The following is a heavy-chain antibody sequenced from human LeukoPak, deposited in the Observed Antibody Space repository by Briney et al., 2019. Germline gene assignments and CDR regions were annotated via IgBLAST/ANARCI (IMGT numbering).Heavy chain of an antibody. V-gene: IGHV4-31*03. Sequence: SQTLSLTCTVSGGTISSGGYYWIWLRQHPGKGLEWIGYIYDSGSTYYNPSLNRRVTITVDTSKNQFSLEAGSVTAAGTGVDYCAAGGLLPSYGPAFDYWGQGTLVTVSS. J-gene: IGHJ4*02. D-gene: IGHD5-18*01. CDR3: AAGGLLPSYGPAFDY. CDR1: GGTISSGGYY. CDR2: IYDSGST.